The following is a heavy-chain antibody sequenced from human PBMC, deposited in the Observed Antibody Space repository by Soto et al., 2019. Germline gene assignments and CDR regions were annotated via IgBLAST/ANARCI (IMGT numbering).Heavy chain of an antibody. Sequence: APVKVSCKVSGYTLTELSMHWVRQAPGKGLECMGGSDPEAGETIYAKKFQGRVTMTEDTSTDKAYMALSSLKSEDTAVYYGASLCGGDCSSDYWGQGTLVTVSS. V-gene: IGHV1-24*01. CDR2: SDPEAGET. CDR3: ASLCGGDCSSDY. D-gene: IGHD2-21*02. J-gene: IGHJ4*02. CDR1: GYTLTELS.